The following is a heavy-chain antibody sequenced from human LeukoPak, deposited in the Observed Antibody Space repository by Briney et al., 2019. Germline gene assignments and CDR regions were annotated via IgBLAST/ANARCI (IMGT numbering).Heavy chain of an antibody. J-gene: IGHJ5*02. CDR1: GASISTYY. D-gene: IGHD1-26*01. Sequence: SETLSLTCTVSGASISTYYWSWIRQPAGKGLEWIGRIYTSGSTSYNPSLKSRVTMSADTSKNQLSLKLSSVTAADTAVYFCARDQIKLGANDNWLDPWGQGTLVTVSS. CDR2: IYTSGST. V-gene: IGHV4-4*07. CDR3: ARDQIKLGANDNWLDP.